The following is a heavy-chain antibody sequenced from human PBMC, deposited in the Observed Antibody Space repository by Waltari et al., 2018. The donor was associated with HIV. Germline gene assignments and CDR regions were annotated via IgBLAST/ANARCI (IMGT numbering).Heavy chain of an antibody. D-gene: IGHD6-19*01. V-gene: IGHV3-23*04. CDR2: ISNIGLTS. J-gene: IGHJ5*02. CDR1: GFTFSNYA. CDR3: ASGLYLGTPPGT. Sequence: EVQLVEAGGGLVQPGGSLRLSCAASGFTFSNYAVNWVRQAPGKGLEWVSIISNIGLTSYYADSVKGRFTISRDNSKDTLYLQMNNLRAEDTAVYYCASGLYLGTPPGTWGQGTLVTVSS.